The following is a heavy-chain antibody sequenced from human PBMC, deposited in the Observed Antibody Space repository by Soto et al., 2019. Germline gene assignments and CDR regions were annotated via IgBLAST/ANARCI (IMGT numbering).Heavy chain of an antibody. J-gene: IGHJ4*02. CDR3: ARDSYYGSGSYNYFDC. Sequence: PGGSLRLSCAASGFTFSSYAMHWVRQAPGKGLEWVAVISYDGSNKYYADSVKGRFTISRDNSKNTLYLQMNSLRSEDTALYYCARDSYYGSGSYNYFDCWGQGTPVTVSS. V-gene: IGHV3-30-3*01. D-gene: IGHD3-10*01. CDR2: ISYDGSNK. CDR1: GFTFSSYA.